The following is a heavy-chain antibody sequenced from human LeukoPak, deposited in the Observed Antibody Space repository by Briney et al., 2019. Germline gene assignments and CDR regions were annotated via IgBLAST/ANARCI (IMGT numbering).Heavy chain of an antibody. Sequence: PGGSLRLSCAASGFTFSSYWMSWVRQAPGKGLEWVADIKQDGSEKYYVDSVKGRFTISRDNAKNSLYLQMNSLRAEDTAVYYCAREGLYYDILTGYYPRGYFDYWGQGTLVTVSS. D-gene: IGHD3-9*01. CDR3: AREGLYYDILTGYYPRGYFDY. J-gene: IGHJ4*02. CDR1: GFTFSSYW. V-gene: IGHV3-7*05. CDR2: IKQDGSEK.